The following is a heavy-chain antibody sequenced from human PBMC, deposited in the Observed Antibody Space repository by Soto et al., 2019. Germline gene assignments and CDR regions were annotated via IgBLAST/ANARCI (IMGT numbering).Heavy chain of an antibody. CDR3: ARDFAYFDS. CDR1: GGSIDRGDYY. D-gene: IGHD3-3*01. Sequence: SETRSLTCTVSGGSIDRGDYYWIWIRQPPGKGLEWIGYVYHTGITSYNPSLKSRVSISMDTSKNQFSLNLDSVTAADTAVYFCARDFAYFDSWGQGTLVTVSS. CDR2: VYHTGIT. J-gene: IGHJ4*02. V-gene: IGHV4-61*08.